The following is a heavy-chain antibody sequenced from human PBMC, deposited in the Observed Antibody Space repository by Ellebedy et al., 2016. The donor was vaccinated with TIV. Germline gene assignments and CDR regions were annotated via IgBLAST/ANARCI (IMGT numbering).Heavy chain of an antibody. CDR3: STVEWYRSNY. J-gene: IGHJ4*02. V-gene: IGHV3-11*06. CDR1: GFTFSDPY. D-gene: IGHD3-3*01. CDR2: ISGSGTDT. Sequence: GESLKISCAASGFTFSDPYMSWIRQAPGKGLECISYISGSGTDTNYADSVKGRFTISRDNAKNSLYLQVNTLGGEDTAVYYCSTVEWYRSNYWGQGTLVTVSS.